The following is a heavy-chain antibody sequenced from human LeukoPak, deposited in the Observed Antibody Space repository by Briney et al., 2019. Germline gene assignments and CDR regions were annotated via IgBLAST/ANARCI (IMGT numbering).Heavy chain of an antibody. D-gene: IGHD3-22*01. Sequence: QAGGSLRLSCAASGFTVSSNYVSWVRQAPGKGLEWVSVIYSGGDTYYADSVKGRFTTSRDNSMNTLYLQMNRLRAEDTAVYYCAKPSYSYYDTSGYYSWGQGTLVTVSS. J-gene: IGHJ5*02. CDR1: GFTVSSNY. CDR2: IYSGGDT. V-gene: IGHV3-66*04. CDR3: AKPSYSYYDTSGYYS.